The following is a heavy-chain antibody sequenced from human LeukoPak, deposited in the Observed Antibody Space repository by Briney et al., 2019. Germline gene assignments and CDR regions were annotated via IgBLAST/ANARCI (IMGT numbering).Heavy chain of an antibody. Sequence: SETLSLTCAVYGGSFSGYYWGWIRQPPGKGLEWIGSIYHSGSTYYNPSLKSRVTISVDTSKNQFSLKLSSVTAADTAVYYCARDSVAAAGGAFDIWGQGTMVTVSS. CDR3: ARDSVAAAGGAFDI. CDR1: GGSFSGYY. V-gene: IGHV4-38-2*02. D-gene: IGHD6-13*01. CDR2: IYHSGST. J-gene: IGHJ3*02.